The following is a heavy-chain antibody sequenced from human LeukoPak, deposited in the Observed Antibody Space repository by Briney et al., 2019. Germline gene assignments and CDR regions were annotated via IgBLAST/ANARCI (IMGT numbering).Heavy chain of an antibody. J-gene: IGHJ6*03. CDR1: GGSFSGYY. Sequence: SETLSLTCAVYGGSFSGYYWSWIRQPPGKGLEWIGEINHSGSTNYTPSLKSRVTISVDTSKNQFSLKLSSVTAADTAVYYCARGRYSSGWYPYYYYMDVWGKGTTVTVSS. V-gene: IGHV4-34*01. CDR2: INHSGST. D-gene: IGHD6-19*01. CDR3: ARGRYSSGWYPYYYYMDV.